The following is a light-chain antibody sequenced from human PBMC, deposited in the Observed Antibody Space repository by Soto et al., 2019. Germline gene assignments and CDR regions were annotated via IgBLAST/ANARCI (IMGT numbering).Light chain of an antibody. V-gene: IGKV3-11*01. CDR3: QQYSNWPWT. Sequence: EIVLTQSPATLSVSPGDRAPLSCRASQSVSSYLARYQQKPGQAPRLLIYDASNRATGIPARFTGSGSGTDFTLNISSLQPEDFAVYYCQQYSNWPWTFGQGTKVDIK. CDR1: QSVSSY. CDR2: DAS. J-gene: IGKJ1*01.